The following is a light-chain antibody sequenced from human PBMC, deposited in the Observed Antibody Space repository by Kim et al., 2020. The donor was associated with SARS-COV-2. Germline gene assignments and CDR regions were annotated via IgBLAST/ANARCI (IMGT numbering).Light chain of an antibody. V-gene: IGKV3-20*01. CDR1: ESLTSNY. Sequence: EFVLTQSPGTLSLSPGDRATLSCRTSESLTSNYLAWYQQKPGQPPRLLIYGASRRVTGIPDRFSGGGSGTDFTLTISRLESEDFAVYYCQKYGGSPWTFGQGTKVDI. J-gene: IGKJ1*01. CDR2: GAS. CDR3: QKYGGSPWT.